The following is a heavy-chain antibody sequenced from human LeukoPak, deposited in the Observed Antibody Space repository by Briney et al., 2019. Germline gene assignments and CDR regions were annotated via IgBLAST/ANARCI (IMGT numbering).Heavy chain of an antibody. J-gene: IGHJ5*02. CDR3: ARGIPKTYCTSTSCYVNWFDP. CDR2: ISSSSTNT. V-gene: IGHV3-11*06. CDR1: GFTFSDYF. Sequence: GGSLRLSCAASGFTFSDYFMTWIRQAPGKGQEWVSYISSSSTNTNYADSVKGRFTISRDNAKNSLSLQMNSLRAEDTAVYYCARGIPKTYCTSTSCYVNWFDPWGQGTLVIVSS. D-gene: IGHD2-2*01.